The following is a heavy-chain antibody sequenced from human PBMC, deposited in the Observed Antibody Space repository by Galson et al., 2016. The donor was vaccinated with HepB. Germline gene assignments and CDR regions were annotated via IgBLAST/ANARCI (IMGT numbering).Heavy chain of an antibody. Sequence: SLRLSYAASGFTFTNYWMNWIRQTPGKGLEWVANVSPNGGEEYYVDSVKGRFTISRDNAGTSLFLQMNSLRADDTAVYYCARSGAWSISWMDLWGQGATVTVSS. V-gene: IGHV3-7*05. CDR3: ARSGAWSISWMDL. J-gene: IGHJ6*02. CDR2: VSPNGGEE. CDR1: GFTFTNYW. D-gene: IGHD6-19*01.